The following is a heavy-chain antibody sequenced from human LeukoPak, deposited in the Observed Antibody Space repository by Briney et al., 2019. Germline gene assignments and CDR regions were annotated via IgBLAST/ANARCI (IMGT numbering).Heavy chain of an antibody. V-gene: IGHV1-18*04. Sequence: ASVKVSCTASGYTFTSYGISWVRQAPGQGLEWMGWISAYNGNTNYAQKLQGRVTMTTDTSTSTAYMELRSLRSDDTAVYYCARDRFRDILTGYYCFDYWGQGTLVTVSS. CDR2: ISAYNGNT. CDR1: GYTFTSYG. J-gene: IGHJ4*02. CDR3: ARDRFRDILTGYYCFDY. D-gene: IGHD3-9*01.